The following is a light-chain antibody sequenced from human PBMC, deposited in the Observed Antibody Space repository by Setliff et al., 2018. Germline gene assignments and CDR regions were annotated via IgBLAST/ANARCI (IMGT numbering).Light chain of an antibody. V-gene: IGLV2-11*01. Sequence: QSVLAQPASVSGSPGQSITISCTGTSSDVGGYDFVSWYQQHPGEAPKLMIYDVSKRPSGVPDRFSGSKSGNTASLTISGLQAEDEADYYCCSYAGSYTFDVVFGGGTQLTVL. J-gene: IGLJ2*01. CDR2: DVS. CDR3: CSYAGSYTFDVV. CDR1: SSDVGGYDF.